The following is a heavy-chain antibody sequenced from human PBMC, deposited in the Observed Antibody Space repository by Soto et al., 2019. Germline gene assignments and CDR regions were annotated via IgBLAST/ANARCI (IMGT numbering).Heavy chain of an antibody. CDR2: IVVGSGNT. V-gene: IGHV1-58*01. CDR1: GFTFTSSA. D-gene: IGHD2-2*02. Sequence: QMQLVQSGPEVKKPGTSVKVSCKASGFTFTSSAVQWVRQARGQRLEWIGWIVVGSGNTNYAQKFQERVTITRDMSTSTADMELSSLRSADTAVYYCAAPRAHLLYSIAFDIWGQGTMVTVSS. J-gene: IGHJ3*02. CDR3: AAPRAHLLYSIAFDI.